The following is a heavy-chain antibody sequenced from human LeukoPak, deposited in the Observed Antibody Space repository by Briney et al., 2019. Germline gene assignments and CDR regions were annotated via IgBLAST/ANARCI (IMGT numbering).Heavy chain of an antibody. D-gene: IGHD3-22*01. J-gene: IGHJ4*02. V-gene: IGHV5-51*01. CDR3: ARLGPPYYYDSSGYCDY. Sequence: GESLKISCKGSGYSFTSYWIGWVRQMPGKGLERMGIIYPGDSDTRYSPSFQGQVTISADKSISTAYLQWSSLKASDTAMYYCARLGPPYYYDSSGYCDYWGQGTLVTVSS. CDR1: GYSFTSYW. CDR2: IYPGDSDT.